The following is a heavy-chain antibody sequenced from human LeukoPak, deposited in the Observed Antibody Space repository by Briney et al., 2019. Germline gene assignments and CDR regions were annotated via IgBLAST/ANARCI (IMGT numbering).Heavy chain of an antibody. Sequence: KASETLSLTCTVSGGSISSGDYYWSWIRQPPGKGLEWIGYIYYSGSTYYNPSLKSRVTISVDTSKNQFSLKLSSVTAADTAVYYCAXXAPYSSSXXHFDYWGQGTLVTVSS. J-gene: IGHJ4*02. V-gene: IGHV4-30-4*01. CDR3: AXXAPYSSSXXHFDY. CDR2: IYYSGST. D-gene: IGHD6-13*01. CDR1: GGSISSGDYY.